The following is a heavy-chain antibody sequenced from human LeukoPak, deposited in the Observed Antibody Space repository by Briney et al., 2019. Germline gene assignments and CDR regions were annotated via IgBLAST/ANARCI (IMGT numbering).Heavy chain of an antibody. J-gene: IGHJ4*02. CDR3: ARAVAARPGFVDY. CDR2: IYYSGST. CDR1: GGSISSHY. Sequence: SETLSLTCTVSGGSISSHYWSWIRQPPGKGLEWIGYIYYSGSTNYNPSLKSRVTISVDTSENQFSLKLSSVTAADTAVYYCARAVAARPGFVDYWGQGTLVTVSS. D-gene: IGHD6-6*01. V-gene: IGHV4-59*11.